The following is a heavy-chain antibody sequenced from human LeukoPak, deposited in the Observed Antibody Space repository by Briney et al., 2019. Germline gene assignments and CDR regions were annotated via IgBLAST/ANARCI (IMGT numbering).Heavy chain of an antibody. Sequence: GGSLRLSCAASGFTFSSYSMNWVRQAPGKGLEWVSSISSSSSYIYYADSVKGRFTISRDNAKNSLYLQMNSLRAEDTAVYYCARDPLSGGTVVDYWGQGTLVTVSS. CDR1: GFTFSSYS. J-gene: IGHJ4*02. D-gene: IGHD4-23*01. CDR2: ISSSSSYI. CDR3: ARDPLSGGTVVDY. V-gene: IGHV3-21*01.